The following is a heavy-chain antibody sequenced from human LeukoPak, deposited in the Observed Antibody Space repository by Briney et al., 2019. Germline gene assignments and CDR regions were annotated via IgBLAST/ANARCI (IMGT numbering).Heavy chain of an antibody. D-gene: IGHD4-17*01. CDR1: GYSISSGYY. CDR3: ARDGNYGDSGLDGFDI. V-gene: IGHV4-38-2*02. CDR2: FYHSAST. Sequence: SETLSLTCTVSGYSISSGYYWGWIRPPPGKGLEWIGSFYHSASTHYNPSLKSRVTISVDRSKNQFSLKLSSVTAADTAVYYCARDGNYGDSGLDGFDIWGQGTMVTVSS. J-gene: IGHJ3*02.